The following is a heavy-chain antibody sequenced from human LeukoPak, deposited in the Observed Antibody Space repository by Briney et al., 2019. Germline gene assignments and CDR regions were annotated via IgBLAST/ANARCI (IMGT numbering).Heavy chain of an antibody. D-gene: IGHD1-20*01. Sequence: PGGSLRLSCAASGFTFSSYGMHWVRQAPGKGLEWVVFIRYDGSIKYYADSVKGRFTISRDNSKNTLHLQMNSLRAEDTAVYYCARVITGTFGGFDYWGQGTLVTVSS. CDR2: IRYDGSIK. J-gene: IGHJ4*02. V-gene: IGHV3-30*02. CDR3: ARVITGTFGGFDY. CDR1: GFTFSSYG.